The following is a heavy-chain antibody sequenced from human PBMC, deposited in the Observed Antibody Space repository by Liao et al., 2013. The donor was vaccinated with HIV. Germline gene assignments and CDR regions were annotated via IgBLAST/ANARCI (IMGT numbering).Heavy chain of an antibody. CDR2: ISPSGST. CDR1: GDSITSGSYY. J-gene: IGHJ6*03. D-gene: IGHD6-13*01. CDR3: ARGAGVLYYYYYMDV. Sequence: QVQLQESGPGLVKPSQTLSLTCTVSGDSITSGSYYWTWIRQPAGKGLEWIGRISPSGSTNYNPSLMSRLTISVDTSKNQFSLMLSSVTAADTAMYYCARGAGVLYYYYYMDVWGKGTTVIVS. V-gene: IGHV4-61*02.